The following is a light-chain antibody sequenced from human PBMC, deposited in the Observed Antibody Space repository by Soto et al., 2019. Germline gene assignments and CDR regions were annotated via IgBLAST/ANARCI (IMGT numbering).Light chain of an antibody. Sequence: DIQMTQSPSTLSGSVGDRVTITCRASQTISSWLAWYQQKPGKAPKLLIYKASTLKSGVPSRFSGSGSGTEFTLTISSLQPDDFASYFCLQDHNYPYTFGQGTKVDI. CDR3: LQDHNYPYT. V-gene: IGKV1-5*03. J-gene: IGKJ2*01. CDR1: QTISSW. CDR2: KAS.